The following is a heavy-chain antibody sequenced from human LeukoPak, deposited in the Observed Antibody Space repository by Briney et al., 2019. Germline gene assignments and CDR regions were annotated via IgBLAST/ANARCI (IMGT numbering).Heavy chain of an antibody. CDR2: ISTSGST. J-gene: IGHJ6*03. D-gene: IGHD4-17*01. Sequence: PSETLSLTCTVSGDSISGFYWSWIRQPAGKGLQWIGRISTSGSTNYNPSLKSRVTMSVGRSTNEFSLTVRSVTAADTALYYCARGLPSYGDYVDYYFYMDVWGKGTTVTVSS. V-gene: IGHV4-4*07. CDR1: GDSISGFY. CDR3: ARGLPSYGDYVDYYFYMDV.